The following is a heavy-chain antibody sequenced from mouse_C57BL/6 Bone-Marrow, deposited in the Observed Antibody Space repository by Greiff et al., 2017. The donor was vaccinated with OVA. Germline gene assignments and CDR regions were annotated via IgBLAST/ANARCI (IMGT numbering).Heavy chain of an antibody. J-gene: IGHJ4*01. Sequence: EVQLVESGPGMVKSSQSLSLTCTVTGYSITSGYDWHWIRHFPGNKLEWMGYISYSGSTNYNPSLKSRISITHDTSKNHFFLKLNSVTTEDTATYYCARGSFYRLYYYAMDYWGQGTSVTVSS. CDR1: GYSITSGYD. CDR2: ISYSGST. CDR3: ARGSFYRLYYYAMDY. D-gene: IGHD1-2*01. V-gene: IGHV3-1*01.